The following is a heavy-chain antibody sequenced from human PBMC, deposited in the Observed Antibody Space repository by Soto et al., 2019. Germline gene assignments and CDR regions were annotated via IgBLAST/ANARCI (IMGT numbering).Heavy chain of an antibody. CDR1: GFTFSSYG. CDR2: ISYDGSDK. Sequence: PGGSLRLSCAASGFTFSSYGMHWVRQAPGKGLEWVAVISYDGSDKYYADSVKGRFTISRDNSNNTLYLQMDSLRAEDTAVYYCAKGGPKGSLSFDPWGQGTLVTVSS. V-gene: IGHV3-30*18. J-gene: IGHJ5*02. D-gene: IGHD2-15*01. CDR3: AKGGPKGSLSFDP.